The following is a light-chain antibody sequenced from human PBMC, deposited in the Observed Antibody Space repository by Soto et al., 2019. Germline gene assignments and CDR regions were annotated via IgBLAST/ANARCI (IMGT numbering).Light chain of an antibody. J-gene: IGLJ2*01. CDR1: TSDVGGYNY. Sequence: QSALTQPASLSGSPGQSITISCTGTTSDVGGYNYVSWYQHHPGKAPKLMIYDVSNRPSGVSNRFSGSKSGDTASLTISGLQAEDEADYYCSSYTSSSTLAVIFGGGTKLTVL. V-gene: IGLV2-14*03. CDR2: DVS. CDR3: SSYTSSSTLAVI.